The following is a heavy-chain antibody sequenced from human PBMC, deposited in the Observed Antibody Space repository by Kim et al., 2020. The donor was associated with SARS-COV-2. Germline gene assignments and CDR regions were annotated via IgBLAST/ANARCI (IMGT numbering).Heavy chain of an antibody. CDR2: ISAYNGYT. V-gene: IGHV1-18*01. J-gene: IGHJ6*02. CDR3: ARGYVVRGVIGLICPYYYYGMDG. Sequence: ASVKVSCKASGYTFTSYGISWVRQAPGQGLEWMGWISAYNGYTNYAQKLQGRVTMNTDTYTTTVYMELGSLRSDDTAVYYSARGYVVRGVIGLICPYYYYGMDGGGQETTGTVSS. CDR1: GYTFTSYG. D-gene: IGHD3-10*01.